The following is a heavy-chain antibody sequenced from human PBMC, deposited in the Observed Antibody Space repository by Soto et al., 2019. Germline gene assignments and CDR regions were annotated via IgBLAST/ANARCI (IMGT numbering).Heavy chain of an antibody. CDR3: ARDPPNFYYYGMDV. J-gene: IGHJ6*02. V-gene: IGHV3-48*02. CDR1: GLTLSSYS. CDR2: ISRSSSTI. Sequence: GGSLRLSCAASGLTLSSYSMTWVRQAPGKGLEWLSYISRSSSTINYADSVKGRFTISRDNAKNSVYLELNSLRDEDTAVYYCARDPPNFYYYGMDVWGQGTTVTVSS.